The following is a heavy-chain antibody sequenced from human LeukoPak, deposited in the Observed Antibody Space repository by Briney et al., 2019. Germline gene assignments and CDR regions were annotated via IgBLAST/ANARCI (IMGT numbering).Heavy chain of an antibody. D-gene: IGHD1-1*01. Sequence: SETLSLTCAVYGGSFNGYYWRWIRQPPGKGLEWIGEINHSGSTNYNSSLKSRVTISVDTSKNQFSLKLSSVTAADTAIYYCARATVQLERRPFDYWGQGTLVTVSS. CDR3: ARATVQLERRPFDY. CDR2: INHSGST. CDR1: GGSFNGYY. J-gene: IGHJ4*02. V-gene: IGHV4-34*01.